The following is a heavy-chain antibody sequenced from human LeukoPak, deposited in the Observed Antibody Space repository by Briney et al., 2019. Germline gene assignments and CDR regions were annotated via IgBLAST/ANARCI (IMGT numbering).Heavy chain of an antibody. D-gene: IGHD6-19*01. CDR2: IYSGSST. V-gene: IGHV3-53*01. J-gene: IGHJ4*02. Sequence: GGSLRLSCAASGFTFSNAWMSWVRQAPGKGLEWVSVIYSGSSTYYADSVKGRFTISRDNSKNTLYLQMNSLRVEDTAVYYCARGSAWSDYWGQGTLVTVSS. CDR1: GFTFSNAW. CDR3: ARGSAWSDY.